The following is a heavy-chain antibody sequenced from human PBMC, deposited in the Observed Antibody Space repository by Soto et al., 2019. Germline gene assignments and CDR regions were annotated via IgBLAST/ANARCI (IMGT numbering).Heavy chain of an antibody. V-gene: IGHV4-39*01. CDR1: GGSISSSSYY. CDR2: IYYSGST. CDR3: ARLRSNMDV. Sequence: SETLSLTCTVSGGSISSSSYYWGWIRQPPGKGLEWIGSIYYSGSTYYNPSLKSRVTISVDTSKNQFSLKLSPVTAADTAVYYCARLRSNMDVWGKGTTVTVSS. D-gene: IGHD3-10*01. J-gene: IGHJ6*03.